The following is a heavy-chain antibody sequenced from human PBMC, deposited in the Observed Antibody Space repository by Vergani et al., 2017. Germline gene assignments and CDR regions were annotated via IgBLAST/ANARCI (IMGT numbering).Heavy chain of an antibody. CDR3: ARHLRGYSYGVFDY. V-gene: IGHV4-38-2*01. D-gene: IGHD5-18*01. J-gene: IGHJ4*02. CDR2: LYASGST. Sequence: QLQLQESGSGLVKPSQTLSLTCAVFDVISNGHYWGWIRQSPEKGLEWIGSLYASGSTYYSPSLKSRVAISIDTSKNHFSLRLSSVTAADTAVYYCARHLRGYSYGVFDYWGQGREVTVSS. CDR1: DVISNGHY.